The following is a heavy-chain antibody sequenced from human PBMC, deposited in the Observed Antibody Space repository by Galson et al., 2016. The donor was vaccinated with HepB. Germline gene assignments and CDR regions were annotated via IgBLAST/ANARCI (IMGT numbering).Heavy chain of an antibody. V-gene: IGHV3-30*14. CDR2: ISHDGGNH. CDR3: VRGVYGDHGWFDY. D-gene: IGHD4-17*01. J-gene: IGHJ4*02. CDR1: GFTFSSHS. Sequence: SLRLSCAASGFTFSSHSMHWARQAPGKGLEWVAVISHDGGNHFYADSVKGRFTISRDNSKNTLYLQMNRLKPDDTAVYFCVRGVYGDHGWFDYWGQGTLVTVSS.